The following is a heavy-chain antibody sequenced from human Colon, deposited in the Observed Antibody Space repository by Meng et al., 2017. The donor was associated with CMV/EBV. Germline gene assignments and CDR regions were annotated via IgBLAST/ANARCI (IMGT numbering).Heavy chain of an antibody. CDR1: GYTFTSYG. V-gene: IGHV1-18*01. J-gene: IGHJ5*02. Sequence: QVQLMQSGAEVKKPGASVKVSCKASGYTFTSYGITWVRQAPGQGLEWLGWIRAYNGNTNYAERFEGRVTMTTDTDTSTVFMELRSLTSDDTAEYYCARGEGYYDRWGQGTLVTVSS. CDR2: IRAYNGNT. CDR3: ARGEGYYDR. D-gene: IGHD5-24*01.